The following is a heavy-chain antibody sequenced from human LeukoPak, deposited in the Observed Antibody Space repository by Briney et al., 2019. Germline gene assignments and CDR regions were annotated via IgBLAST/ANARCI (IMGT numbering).Heavy chain of an antibody. J-gene: IGHJ4*02. V-gene: IGHV3-30-3*01. CDR1: GFTFSSYD. CDR3: ARDRIQLWPRYYFDY. Sequence: PGGSLRLSCAASGFTFSSYDMHWVRQAPGKGLEWVAVISYDGSNKYYADSVKGRFTISRDNSKNTLYLQMNSLRAEDTAVYYCARDRIQLWPRYYFDYWGQGTLVTVSS. D-gene: IGHD5-18*01. CDR2: ISYDGSNK.